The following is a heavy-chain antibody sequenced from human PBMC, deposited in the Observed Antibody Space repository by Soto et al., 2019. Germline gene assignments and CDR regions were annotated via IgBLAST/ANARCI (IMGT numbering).Heavy chain of an antibody. Sequence: ASVKVSCKASGYTFTGYYMHWVRQAPGQGLEWMGWINPNSGGTNYAQKFQGWVTMTRDTSISTAYMELSRLRSDDTAVYYCARVRRVVGATWYFDYWGQGTLVTVSS. CDR1: GYTFTGYY. J-gene: IGHJ4*02. CDR2: INPNSGGT. D-gene: IGHD1-26*01. CDR3: ARVRRVVGATWYFDY. V-gene: IGHV1-2*04.